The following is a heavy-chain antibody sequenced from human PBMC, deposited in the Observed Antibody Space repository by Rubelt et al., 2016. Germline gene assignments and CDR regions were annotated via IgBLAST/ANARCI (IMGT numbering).Heavy chain of an antibody. CDR3: TTDGDSSSSGWTT. CDR2: IKSKTDGGTS. CDR1: GFTFSNAW. Sequence: EVQLVESGGGLVKPGGSLRLSCAASGFTFSNAWMSWVRQAPGKGLEWVGRIKSKTDGGTSDYAAPVKGRFTSSRDDSKTTRYLQMNSLKTEDTAVYYCTTDGDSSSSGWTTWGQGTLVTVSS. J-gene: IGHJ4*02. D-gene: IGHD6-6*01. V-gene: IGHV3-15*01.